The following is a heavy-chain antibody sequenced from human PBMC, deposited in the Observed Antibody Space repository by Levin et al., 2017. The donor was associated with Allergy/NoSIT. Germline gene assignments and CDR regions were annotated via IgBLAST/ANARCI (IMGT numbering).Heavy chain of an antibody. CDR2: ISPRNGGT. CDR3: AFAGGFGVHFDN. D-gene: IGHD3-10*01. J-gene: IGHJ4*02. Sequence: ASVKVSCNLSGYNYTDSYIHWVRQAPGQGLEWMGWISPRNGGTKYADKFQGRVTMTRESSLITVYMELTRLRSDDSAFYYCAFAGGFGVHFDNWGQGSLVTVSS. CDR1: GYNYTDSY. V-gene: IGHV1-2*02.